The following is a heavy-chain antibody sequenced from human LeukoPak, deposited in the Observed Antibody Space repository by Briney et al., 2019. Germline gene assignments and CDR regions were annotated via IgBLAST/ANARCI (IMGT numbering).Heavy chain of an antibody. Sequence: ASVKVSCKASGYTFTSYGISWVRQAPGQGLEWMGWISAYNGNTNYAQKLQGRVTMTTDTSTSTAYMELRSLRSDDTAVYYCARGSYYYGSGSYYPDYWGQGTLATVSS. CDR1: GYTFTSYG. CDR2: ISAYNGNT. V-gene: IGHV1-18*01. D-gene: IGHD3-10*01. CDR3: ARGSYYYGSGSYYPDY. J-gene: IGHJ4*02.